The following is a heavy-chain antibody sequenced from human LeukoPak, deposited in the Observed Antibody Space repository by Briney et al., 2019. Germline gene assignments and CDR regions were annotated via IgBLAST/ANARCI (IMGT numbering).Heavy chain of an antibody. Sequence: GGSLRLSCAASGFTFSDYYMSWIRQAPGKGLEWVSYISSSGSTIYYADSVKGRFTISRDNAKNSLYLQMNSLRAEDTALYYCAKSDDSSLAPAAFDIWGQGTMVTVSS. CDR3: AKSDDSSLAPAAFDI. D-gene: IGHD3-22*01. CDR1: GFTFSDYY. CDR2: ISSSGSTI. V-gene: IGHV3-11*01. J-gene: IGHJ3*02.